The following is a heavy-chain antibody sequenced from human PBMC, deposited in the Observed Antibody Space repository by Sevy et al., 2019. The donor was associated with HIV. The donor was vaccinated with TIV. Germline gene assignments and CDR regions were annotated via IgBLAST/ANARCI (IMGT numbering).Heavy chain of an antibody. D-gene: IGHD2-15*01. V-gene: IGHV4-61*02. Sequence: SETLSLTCTVSGGSISSGSYYWSWIRQPAGKGLEWIGRIYTSGSTNYNPSLKSRVTMSVDTSKNQFSLKLSSVTAADTAVYYCAREEVVVVVAATPHYYYYYGMDVWGQGTTVTVSS. J-gene: IGHJ6*02. CDR1: GGSISSGSYY. CDR3: AREEVVVVVAATPHYYYYYGMDV. CDR2: IYTSGST.